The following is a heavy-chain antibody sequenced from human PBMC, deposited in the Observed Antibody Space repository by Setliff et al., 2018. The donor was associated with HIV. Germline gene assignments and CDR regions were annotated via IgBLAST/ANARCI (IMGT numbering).Heavy chain of an antibody. Sequence: SETLSLTCSVSGGSISNFYWSWIRQPPGKGLEWVGHIYSTGDTNYNPSLKSRVTLSADTSKSQFSLRLRSVTAADTAVYYCVRERRWLQEYYYYMDVWGNGTTVTVSS. J-gene: IGHJ6*04. CDR2: IYSTGDT. CDR3: VRERRWLQEYYYYMDV. D-gene: IGHD3-16*01. CDR1: GGSISNFY. V-gene: IGHV4-4*07.